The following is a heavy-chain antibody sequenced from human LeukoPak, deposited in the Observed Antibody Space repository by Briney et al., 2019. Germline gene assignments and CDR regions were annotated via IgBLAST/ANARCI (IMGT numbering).Heavy chain of an antibody. Sequence: ASVKVSCKASGYTFTGYYMHWARQAPGQGLEWMGIINPSGGSTSYAQKFQGRVTMTRDTSTSTVYMELSSLRSEDTAVYYCARVIDYYGSGSFFDYWGQGTLVTVSS. CDR1: GYTFTGYY. CDR3: ARVIDYYGSGSFFDY. J-gene: IGHJ4*02. V-gene: IGHV1-46*01. D-gene: IGHD3-10*01. CDR2: INPSGGST.